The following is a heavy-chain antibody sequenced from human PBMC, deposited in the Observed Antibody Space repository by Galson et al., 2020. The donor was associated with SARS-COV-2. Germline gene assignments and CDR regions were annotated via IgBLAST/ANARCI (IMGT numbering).Heavy chain of an antibody. D-gene: IGHD3-22*01. CDR3: ARVRTTMIVVVITWDAFDI. CDR1: GGSISSGGYY. V-gene: IGHV4-31*03. J-gene: IGHJ3*02. CDR2: ISYSGST. Sequence: ETSETLSLTCTVSGGSISSGGYYWSWIRQHPGKGLEWLGYISYSGSTYYNPSLKSRVTISVDTSKNQFSLKLRSVTAADTAVYYCARVRTTMIVVVITWDAFDIWGQGTMVTVSS.